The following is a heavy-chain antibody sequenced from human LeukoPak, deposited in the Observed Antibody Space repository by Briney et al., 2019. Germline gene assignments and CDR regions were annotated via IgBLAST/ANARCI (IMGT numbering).Heavy chain of an antibody. V-gene: IGHV1-18*01. J-gene: IGHJ4*02. CDR3: ARDLRRAVAGTGY. CDR2: INPNSGGT. CDR1: GYTFTSYG. Sequence: ASVKVSCKASGYTFTSYGISWVRQAPGQGLEWMGWINPNSGGTNYAQKFQGRVTMTRDTSTSTVYMELSSLRSEDTAVYYCARDLRRAVAGTGYWGQGTLVTVSS. D-gene: IGHD6-19*01.